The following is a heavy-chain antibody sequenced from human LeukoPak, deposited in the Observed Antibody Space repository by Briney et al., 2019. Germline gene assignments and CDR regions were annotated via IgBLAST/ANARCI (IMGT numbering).Heavy chain of an antibody. CDR2: IYPGDSDT. D-gene: IGHD6-19*01. CDR1: GYSFTSYW. J-gene: IGHJ3*02. CDR3: ARNRQWLVPGSAFDI. Sequence: GESLKISCKGSGYSFTSYWIGWVRQMPGKGLEWMGIIYPGDSDTRYSPSFQGQVTISADKSISTAYLQWSSLKASDTAMYYCARNRQWLVPGSAFDIWGQGTMVTVSS. V-gene: IGHV5-51*01.